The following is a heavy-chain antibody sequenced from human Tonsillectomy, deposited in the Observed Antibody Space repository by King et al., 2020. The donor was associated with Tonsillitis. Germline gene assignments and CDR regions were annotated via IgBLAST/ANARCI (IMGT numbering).Heavy chain of an antibody. CDR2: ISSNGGST. J-gene: IGHJ6*03. D-gene: IGHD6-13*01. Sequence: VQLVQSGGGLVQPGGSLRLSCSASGFTFSSYAMHWVRQAPGKGLEYVSAISSNGGSTYYADSVKGRLTISRDNSKNTLYLQMSSLRAEDTAVYYCVKVPGIAAAGYYYYMDVWGKGTTVTVSS. CDR1: GFTFSSYA. V-gene: IGHV3-64D*06. CDR3: VKVPGIAAAGYYYYMDV.